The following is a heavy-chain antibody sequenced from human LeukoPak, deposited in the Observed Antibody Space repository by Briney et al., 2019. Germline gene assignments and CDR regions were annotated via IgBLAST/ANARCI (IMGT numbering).Heavy chain of an antibody. CDR3: ARRVGDKDYFDY. CDR2: IHYSGST. Sequence: SETLSLTCTVSGGSISSYYWSWIRQPPGKGLEWIGYIHYSGSTNYNNSLKSRVTISVDTSKNQFSLKLSSVTAADMAVYYCARRVGDKDYFDYWGQGTLVTVSS. V-gene: IGHV4-59*01. J-gene: IGHJ4*02. D-gene: IGHD1-26*01. CDR1: GGSISSYY.